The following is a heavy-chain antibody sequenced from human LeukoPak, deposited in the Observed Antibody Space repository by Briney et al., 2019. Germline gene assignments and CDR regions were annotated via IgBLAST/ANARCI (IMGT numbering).Heavy chain of an antibody. Sequence: ASVKVSCKASGYTFTSYYMHWVRLAPGQGLEWMGIINPSGGSTSYAQKFQGRVTMTRDTSTSTVYMELSSLRSEDTAVYYCARDLSIGLQGIAGLALQYYFDYWGQGTLVTVSS. J-gene: IGHJ4*02. D-gene: IGHD6-13*01. CDR1: GYTFTSYY. V-gene: IGHV1-46*01. CDR2: INPSGGST. CDR3: ARDLSIGLQGIAGLALQYYFDY.